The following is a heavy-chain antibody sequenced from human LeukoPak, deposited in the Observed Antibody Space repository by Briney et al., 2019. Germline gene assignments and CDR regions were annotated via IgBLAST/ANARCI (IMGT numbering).Heavy chain of an antibody. Sequence: GGSLRLSCAASGFTFSSYEMNWVRQALGKGLEWVSYISRSGSTIYYAGSVKGRFTISRDNAKNSLYLQMNSLRVEDTAVYYCASGGAVDDLFQHWGQGTLVTVSS. V-gene: IGHV3-48*03. D-gene: IGHD3-16*01. J-gene: IGHJ1*01. CDR3: ASGGAVDDLFQH. CDR1: GFTFSSYE. CDR2: ISRSGSTI.